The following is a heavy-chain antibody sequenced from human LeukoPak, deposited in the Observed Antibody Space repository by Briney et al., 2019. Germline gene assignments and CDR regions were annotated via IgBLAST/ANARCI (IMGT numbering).Heavy chain of an antibody. J-gene: IGHJ6*04. CDR1: GFTFSSYG. V-gene: IGHV3-30*18. CDR3: AKDMYGSGSYYNDGMDV. CDR2: ISFDGSNK. D-gene: IGHD3-10*01. Sequence: GGSLRLSCAASGFTFSSYGMHWVRQAPGKGRGGGAVISFDGSNKYYADSVKGRFTISRDNSKNTLYLQMNSLRAEDTAVYYCAKDMYGSGSYYNDGMDVWGKGTTVTVSS.